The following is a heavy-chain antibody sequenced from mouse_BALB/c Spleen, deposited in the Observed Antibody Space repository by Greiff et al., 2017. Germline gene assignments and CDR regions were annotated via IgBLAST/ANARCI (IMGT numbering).Heavy chain of an antibody. CDR3: ARDDQYGNYYAMDY. D-gene: IGHD2-10*02. V-gene: IGHV7-3*02. Sequence: EVHLVESGGGLVQPGGSLRLSCATSGFTFTDYYMSWVRQPPGKALEWLGFIRNKANGSTTEYSASVKGRFTISRDNSQSILYLQMNTLRAEDSATDYCARDDQYGNYYAMDYWGQGTSVTVSS. CDR2: IRNKANGSTT. CDR1: GFTFTDYY. J-gene: IGHJ4*01.